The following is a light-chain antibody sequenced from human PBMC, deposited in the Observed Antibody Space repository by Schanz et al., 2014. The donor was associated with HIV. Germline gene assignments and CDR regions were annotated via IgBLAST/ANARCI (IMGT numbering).Light chain of an antibody. V-gene: IGLV2-23*02. CDR1: RNDVGTYNL. CDR3: SSYAGSSTVV. J-gene: IGLJ3*02. Sequence: QSALTQPASVSGSPGQSITISCTGTRNDVGTYNLVSWYQQHPGKAPQLMIYEVTKRPSGVPDRFSGSKSGNTASLTISGLQADDEADYYCSSYAGSSTVVFGGGTKLTVL. CDR2: EVT.